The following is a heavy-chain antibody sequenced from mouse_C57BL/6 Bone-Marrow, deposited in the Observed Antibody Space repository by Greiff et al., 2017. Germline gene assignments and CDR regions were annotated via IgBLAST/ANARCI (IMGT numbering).Heavy chain of an antibody. J-gene: IGHJ3*01. V-gene: IGHV5-12*01. CDR3: ARMGWLLPFAY. Sequence: EVQLVESGGGLVQPGGSLKLSCAASGFTFSDYYMYWVRQTPEKRLEWVAYISNGGGSTFYPATVKGRFTISRDHAKNTLYLQMSRLKSEDTAMYYCARMGWLLPFAYWGQGTLVTVSA. CDR1: GFTFSDYY. CDR2: ISNGGGST. D-gene: IGHD2-3*01.